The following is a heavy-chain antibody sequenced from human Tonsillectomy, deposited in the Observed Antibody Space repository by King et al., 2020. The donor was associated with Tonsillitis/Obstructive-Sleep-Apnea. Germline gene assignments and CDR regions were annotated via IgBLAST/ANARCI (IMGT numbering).Heavy chain of an antibody. D-gene: IGHD3-22*01. Sequence: HVQLQQWGAGLLKPSETLSLTCAVYGGSFSGYYWSWIRQPPGKGLEWIGEINHSGSTNYNPSLKSRVTILVDTSKNQFSLKLSSVTAADTAVYYCAQEGDRSGYGMDVWGQGTTVTVSS. V-gene: IGHV4-34*01. CDR3: AQEGDRSGYGMDV. CDR2: INHSGST. J-gene: IGHJ6*02. CDR1: GGSFSGYY.